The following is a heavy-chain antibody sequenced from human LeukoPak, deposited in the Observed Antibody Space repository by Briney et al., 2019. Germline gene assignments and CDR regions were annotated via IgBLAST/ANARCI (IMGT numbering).Heavy chain of an antibody. CDR1: GFTFDDYG. J-gene: IGHJ4*02. D-gene: IGHD3-22*01. Sequence: GGSLRLSCAASGFTFDDYGMSWVRQAPGKGLEWVSGINWNGGSTGYADSVKGRFTISRDNAKNSLYLQMNSLRAEDTALYYCARQKTYYYDSSGYLYYFDYWGQGTLVTVFS. CDR2: INWNGGST. CDR3: ARQKTYYYDSSGYLYYFDY. V-gene: IGHV3-20*04.